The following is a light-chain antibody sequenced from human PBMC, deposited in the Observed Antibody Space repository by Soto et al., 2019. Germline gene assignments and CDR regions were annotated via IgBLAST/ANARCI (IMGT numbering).Light chain of an antibody. CDR3: SSYSSSSTHVV. J-gene: IGLJ2*01. CDR1: SSDVGDFNY. Sequence: QSALTQPASVSGSPGRSVTISCTGSSSDVGDFNYVSWYQHLPGRAPKLIIYDVTNRPSGISYRFSASKSGRTAFLTISGLQAEDEAVYYCSSYSSSSTHVVFGGGTKLTVL. V-gene: IGLV2-14*03. CDR2: DVT.